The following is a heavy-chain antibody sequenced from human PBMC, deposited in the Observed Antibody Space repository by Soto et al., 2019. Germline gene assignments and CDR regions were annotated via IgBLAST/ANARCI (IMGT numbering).Heavy chain of an antibody. CDR2: MNPNSGNT. Sequence: QVQLVQSGAEVKKPGASVKVSCKASGYTFTSYDINWVRQATGQGLERMGWMNPNSGNTGYAQKFQGRVTMTRNSSISTAYMELSSLRSEDTAVYYCARAGVTSSLSSYYGSGKLGYWGQGTLVTVSS. CDR3: ARAGVTSSLSSYYGSGKLGY. J-gene: IGHJ4*02. CDR1: GYTFTSYD. D-gene: IGHD3-10*01. V-gene: IGHV1-8*01.